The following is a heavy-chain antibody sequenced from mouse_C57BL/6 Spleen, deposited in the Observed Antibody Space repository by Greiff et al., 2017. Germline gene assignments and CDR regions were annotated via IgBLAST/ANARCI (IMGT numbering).Heavy chain of an antibody. Sequence: EVQVVESGGDLVKPGGSLKLSCAASGFTFSSYGMSWVRPTPDKRLEWVATISSGGSYTYYPDSVKGRFTISRDNAKNTLYLQMSSLKSEDTAMYYCARGGIPDYWGQGTTLTVSS. J-gene: IGHJ2*01. CDR3: ARGGIPDY. CDR1: GFTFSSYG. V-gene: IGHV5-6*01. CDR2: ISSGGSYT.